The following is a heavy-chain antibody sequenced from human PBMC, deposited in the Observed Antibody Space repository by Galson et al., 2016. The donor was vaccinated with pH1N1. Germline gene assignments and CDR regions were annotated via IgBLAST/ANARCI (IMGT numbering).Heavy chain of an antibody. V-gene: IGHV1-46*01. CDR2: IDPSDGTT. CDR3: ARRYYFDY. J-gene: IGHJ4*02. CDR1: GYSVTRYY. Sequence: SVKVSSKAAGYSVTRYYMHWVRQAPGQGLEWMGIIDPSDGTTTYSQKFQGRIILTRDTSTNSVHMELTTLRPDDSATYFCARRYYFDYWGQGTLVTVSS.